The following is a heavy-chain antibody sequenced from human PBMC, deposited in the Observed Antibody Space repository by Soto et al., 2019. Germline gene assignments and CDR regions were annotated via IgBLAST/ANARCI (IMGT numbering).Heavy chain of an antibody. V-gene: IGHV3-23*01. CDR3: AKDHITIFGVVSPSNWFDP. CDR2: ISGSGGST. D-gene: IGHD3-3*01. J-gene: IGHJ5*02. CDR1: GFTFSSDA. Sequence: GGSLRLSCAASGFTFSSDAMSWVRQAPGKGLEWVPAISGSGGSTYYADSVKGRFTISRDNSKNTLYLQMNSLRAEDTAVYYCAKDHITIFGVVSPSNWFDPWGQGTLVTVSS.